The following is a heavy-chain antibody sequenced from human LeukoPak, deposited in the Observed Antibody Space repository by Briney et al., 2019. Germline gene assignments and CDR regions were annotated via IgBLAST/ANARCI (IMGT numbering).Heavy chain of an antibody. V-gene: IGHV1-18*01. D-gene: IGHD6-13*01. CDR2: ISAYNGNT. J-gene: IGHJ6*02. Sequence: APVKVSCKASGYTFTSYGISWVRQAPGQGLEWMGWISAYNGNTNYAQKLQGRVTMTTDTSTSTAYMELRSLRSDDTAVYYCARDRVAPGIEQNDGMDVWGQGTTVTVSS. CDR3: ARDRVAPGIEQNDGMDV. CDR1: GYTFTSYG.